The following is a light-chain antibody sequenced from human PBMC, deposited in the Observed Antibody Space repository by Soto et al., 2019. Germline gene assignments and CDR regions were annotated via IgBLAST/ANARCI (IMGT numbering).Light chain of an antibody. V-gene: IGKV1-17*03. CDR3: QQHNSFPRS. Sequence: DIQMTQSPSAMSASVGDRVTIACRASQGIGSDLAWYQQKPGEVPKRLIFAASSLQGGVPSRFSGSGSGTEFTLTISSLQPEDFATYYCQQHNSFPRSLGQGTKVEV. CDR1: QGIGSD. J-gene: IGKJ1*01. CDR2: AAS.